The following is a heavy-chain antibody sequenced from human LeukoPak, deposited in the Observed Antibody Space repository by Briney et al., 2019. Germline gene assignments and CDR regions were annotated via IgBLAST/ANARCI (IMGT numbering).Heavy chain of an antibody. CDR1: GGSISSYY. CDR2: SYTSGST. V-gene: IGHV4-4*07. Sequence: SETLALTCTVSGGSISSYYWSWIRQPAGKGLEWIGRSYTSGSTNYNPSLKSRVTMSVDTSKNQFSLKLSSVTAADTAVYYCARGVPNRYSGSYYDYWGQGTLVTVSS. D-gene: IGHD1-26*01. J-gene: IGHJ4*02. CDR3: ARGVPNRYSGSYYDY.